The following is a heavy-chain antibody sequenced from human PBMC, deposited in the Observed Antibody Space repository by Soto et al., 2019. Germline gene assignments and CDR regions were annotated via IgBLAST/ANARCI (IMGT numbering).Heavy chain of an antibody. CDR1: GLTFSDYY. CDR2: IRDRVHSYST. D-gene: IGHD1-20*01. Sequence: PGGSLRLSCAVSGLTFSDYYMGWVRQAPGKGLDWVGRIRDRVHSYSTEYAASVKGRFTISRDDSRKSLYLQMNSLKMDDTVVFYCVSVWSVTGSRDYWGRGTLVTVSS. V-gene: IGHV3-72*01. CDR3: VSVWSVTGSRDY. J-gene: IGHJ4*02.